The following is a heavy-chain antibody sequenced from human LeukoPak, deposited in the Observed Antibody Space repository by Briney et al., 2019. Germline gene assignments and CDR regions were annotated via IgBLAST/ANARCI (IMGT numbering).Heavy chain of an antibody. Sequence: SETLSLTCSVSGASIISNSYNWGWIRQPPGKGLEWIGSIYYDGSTYYNPSLKSRVTISVDTSKNQFSLKLNSVTAADTAVYYCARGVESTRLFDSWGQGTLVTVSS. CDR1: GASIISNSYN. V-gene: IGHV4-39*07. CDR3: ARGVESTRLFDS. D-gene: IGHD2-2*01. CDR2: IYYDGST. J-gene: IGHJ4*02.